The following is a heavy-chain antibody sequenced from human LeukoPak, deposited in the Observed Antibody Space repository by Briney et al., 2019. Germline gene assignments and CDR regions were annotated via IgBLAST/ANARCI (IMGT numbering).Heavy chain of an antibody. CDR2: IRQDGNWR. V-gene: IGHV3-7*01. CDR1: GFTFSRHW. Sequence: GGSLRLSCAASGFTFSRHWMSWVRQAPGKWLEWVAHIRQDGNWRHHEDSVEGRFTISRDNAKNSLYLQMNSLRVEDTAVYYCARFGDPSTTLDYWGQGTRVTVSS. CDR3: ARFGDPSTTLDY. D-gene: IGHD3-16*01. J-gene: IGHJ4*02.